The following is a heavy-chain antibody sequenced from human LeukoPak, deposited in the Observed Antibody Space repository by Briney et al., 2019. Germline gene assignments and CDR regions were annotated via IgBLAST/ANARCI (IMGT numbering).Heavy chain of an antibody. D-gene: IGHD2-2*01. J-gene: IGHJ5*02. Sequence: GASVKVSCKASGYTFSSYDINWVRQATGQGLEWMGWMNPNSGNTGYAQKFQGRVTITRNTSVSTAYMELSSLRSEDTAVYYCARDQAAIKASGWFDPWGQGTLVTVSS. CDR3: ARDQAAIKASGWFDP. V-gene: IGHV1-8*03. CDR2: MNPNSGNT. CDR1: GYTFSSYD.